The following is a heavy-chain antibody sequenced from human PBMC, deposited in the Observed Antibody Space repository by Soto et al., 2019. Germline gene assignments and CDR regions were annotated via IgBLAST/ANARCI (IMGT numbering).Heavy chain of an antibody. D-gene: IGHD6-13*01. CDR2: ISAYNGNI. CDR3: ARSGSSRNLREFDS. V-gene: IGHV1-18*01. Sequence: ASVKVSCKASAYTFTNYGISWVRQAPGQGLEWMGWISAYNGNINYAQKFRGRVTMTTDTSTSSAYLEVRSLRSDDTAVYYCARSGSSRNLREFDSWGQGXLVTVSS. J-gene: IGHJ4*02. CDR1: AYTFTNYG.